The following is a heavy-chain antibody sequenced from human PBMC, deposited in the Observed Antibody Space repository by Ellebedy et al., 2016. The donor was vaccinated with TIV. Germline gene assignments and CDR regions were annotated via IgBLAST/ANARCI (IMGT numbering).Heavy chain of an antibody. CDR1: GFTFSSYA. CDR2: ISHTGSRT. Sequence: GESLKISCAASGFTFSSYAMSWVRQAPGKGLEWVSTISHTGSRTYYTDSVEGRFIISRDTSKKTLYLQMNSLSADDTAAYYCARGRGGGSDSSTPRYYFDYWGQGTLVTASS. V-gene: IGHV3-23*01. J-gene: IGHJ4*02. CDR3: ARGRGGGSDSSTPRYYFDY. D-gene: IGHD2-2*01.